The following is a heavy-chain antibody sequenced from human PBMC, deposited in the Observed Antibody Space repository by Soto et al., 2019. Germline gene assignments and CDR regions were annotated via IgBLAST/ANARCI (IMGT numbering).Heavy chain of an antibody. J-gene: IGHJ6*02. CDR3: ARGSWSVAAEDYGMDV. CDR2: IYYSGST. Sequence: SETLSLTCTVSGGSISSGGYYWSWIRQHPGKGLEWIGYIYYSGSTYYNPSLKSRVTISVDTSKNQFSLKLGSVTAADTAVYYCARGSWSVAAEDYGMDVWGQGTTVTVSS. V-gene: IGHV4-31*03. CDR1: GGSISSGGYY. D-gene: IGHD2-15*01.